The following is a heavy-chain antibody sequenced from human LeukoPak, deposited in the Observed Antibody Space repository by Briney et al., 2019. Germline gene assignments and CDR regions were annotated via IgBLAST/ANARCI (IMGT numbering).Heavy chain of an antibody. CDR1: GGSISSSSYY. Sequence: SETLSLTCTVSGGSISSSSYYWGWIRQPPGKGLEWIGSMYYSGAAYFNPSLKSRVTISVDTSKNQFSLKLISVTAADTAVYYCARYISGSGTYYFDHWGQGTLVTVSS. CDR2: MYYSGAA. CDR3: ARYISGSGTYYFDH. D-gene: IGHD1-26*01. J-gene: IGHJ4*02. V-gene: IGHV4-39*01.